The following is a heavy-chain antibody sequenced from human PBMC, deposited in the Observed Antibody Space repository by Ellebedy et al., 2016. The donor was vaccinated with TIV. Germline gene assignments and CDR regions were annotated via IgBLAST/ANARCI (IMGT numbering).Heavy chain of an antibody. CDR2: IYPGDFDS. V-gene: IGHV5-51*01. CDR1: EYKFINYW. J-gene: IGHJ5*02. Sequence: GESLKISCKGSEYKFINYWIAWVRQMPGKGLEWMGIIYPGDFDSVYSRSFQGQVTISADKSISTAYLEWSSLKASDTAIYYCARGYYSESSGYYYSWGQGTPVTVSS. CDR3: ARGYYSESSGYYYS. D-gene: IGHD3-22*01.